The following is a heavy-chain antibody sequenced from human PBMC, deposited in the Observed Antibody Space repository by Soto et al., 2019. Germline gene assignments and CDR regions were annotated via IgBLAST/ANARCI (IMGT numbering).Heavy chain of an antibody. CDR1: GFTFSNYA. CDR2: ISSNGGST. J-gene: IGHJ4*02. Sequence: VQLVESGGGLVQPGGSLRLSCAASGFTFSNYAMHWVRQAPGKGLEYVSTISSNGGSTYYASSVKGRFTISRDNYKNTLYLQMGSLRAEDMAVYYCASSRDGYSFDYWGQGTLVTVSS. D-gene: IGHD4-4*01. CDR3: ASSRDGYSFDY. V-gene: IGHV3-64*01.